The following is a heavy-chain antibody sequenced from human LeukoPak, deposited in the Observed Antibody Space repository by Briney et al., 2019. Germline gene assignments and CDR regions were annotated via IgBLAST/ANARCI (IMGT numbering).Heavy chain of an antibody. J-gene: IGHJ3*02. D-gene: IGHD6-19*01. CDR1: GYTFTGYY. CDR2: INPNSVGT. V-gene: IGHV1-2*04. Sequence: ASVKVSCKASGYTFTGYYMHWVRQAPGQGLEWMGWINPNSVGTNYAQKFQGWVTMTRDTSISTAYMELSRLRSDDTAVYYCARVVYSSGWYDGSSVAFDIWGQGTMVTVSS. CDR3: ARVVYSSGWYDGSSVAFDI.